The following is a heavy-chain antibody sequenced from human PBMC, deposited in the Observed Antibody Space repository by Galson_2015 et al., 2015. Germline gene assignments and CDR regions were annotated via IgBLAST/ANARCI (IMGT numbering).Heavy chain of an antibody. CDR2: ISSSSSTI. CDR3: ASFIVVVPAAMPDSTRTYYYYGMDV. V-gene: IGHV3-48*02. CDR1: GFTFSSYS. Sequence: SLRLSCAASGFTFSSYSMNWVRQAPGKGLEWVSYISSSSSTIYYADSVKGRFTISRDNAKNSLYLQMNSLRDEDTAVYYCASFIVVVPAAMPDSTRTYYYYGMDVWGQGTTVTVSS. D-gene: IGHD2-2*01. J-gene: IGHJ6*02.